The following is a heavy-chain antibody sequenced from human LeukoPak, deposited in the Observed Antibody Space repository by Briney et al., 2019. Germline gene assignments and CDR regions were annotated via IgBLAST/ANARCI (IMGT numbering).Heavy chain of an antibody. CDR1: GFTFSSYA. J-gene: IGHJ6*02. D-gene: IGHD6-13*01. Sequence: GGSLRLSCAASGFTFSSYAMSWVRQAPGKGLEWVSAISGSGGSTYYADSVKGRFTISRDNSKNTLYLQMNSLRAEDTAVYYCAKGSSSWYYYYGMDVWGQGTLVTVSS. CDR3: AKGSSSWYYYYGMDV. V-gene: IGHV3-23*01. CDR2: ISGSGGST.